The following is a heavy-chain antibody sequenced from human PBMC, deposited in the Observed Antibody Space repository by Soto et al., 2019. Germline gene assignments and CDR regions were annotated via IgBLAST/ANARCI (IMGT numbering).Heavy chain of an antibody. CDR2: IIPIFGTA. CDR3: ARATGTTLHYYYGMDV. Sequence: SVKVSCKASGGTFSSYAIGWVRQAPGQGLEWMGGIIPIFGTASYAQKFQGRVTITADESTSTAYMELSSLRSVDTAVYYCARATGTTLHYYYGMDVWGQGTTVTVSS. V-gene: IGHV1-69*13. J-gene: IGHJ6*02. D-gene: IGHD1-7*01. CDR1: GGTFSSYA.